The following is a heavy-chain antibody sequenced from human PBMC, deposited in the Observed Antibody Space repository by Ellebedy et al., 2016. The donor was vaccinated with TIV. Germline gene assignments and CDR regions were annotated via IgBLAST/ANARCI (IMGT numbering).Heavy chain of an antibody. V-gene: IGHV1-8*01. CDR2: MNPNSDNT. CDR1: GYTFTTYD. CDR3: GIDSHWPFDY. J-gene: IGHJ4*02. Sequence: AASVKVSCKASGYTFTTYDINWVRQATGQGLEWMGWMNPNSDNTGYAQKFQGRVTMTEDTSTDTAYMELSSLRSEDTAVYYCGIDSHWPFDYWGQGTLVIVSS. D-gene: IGHD1-1*01.